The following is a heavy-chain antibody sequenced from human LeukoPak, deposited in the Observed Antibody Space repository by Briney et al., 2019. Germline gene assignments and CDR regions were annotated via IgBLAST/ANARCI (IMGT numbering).Heavy chain of an antibody. D-gene: IGHD3-3*01. V-gene: IGHV3-7*01. CDR3: ARINAQSHNFWSGYPHGWFDP. CDR2: IKQVGGEK. J-gene: IGHJ5*02. CDR1: GFTFSSYW. Sequence: PGGSLRLSCAASGFTFSSYWMTWVRQAPGKGLEWVANIKQVGGEKYYVDSVKGRFTISRDNAKNSLYLQMNSVRAEDTAVYYCARINAQSHNFWSGYPHGWFDPWGQGTLVTVSS.